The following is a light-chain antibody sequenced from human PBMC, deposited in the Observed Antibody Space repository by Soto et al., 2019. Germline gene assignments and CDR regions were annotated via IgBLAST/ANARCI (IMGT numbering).Light chain of an antibody. V-gene: IGKV3-20*01. CDR2: DVS. CDR1: QRVPTKY. CDR3: KHYGDAPS. Sequence: IVLTQSPGTLSLSPGERATLSCRASQRVPTKYLAWFQQKPGQAPRLLMNDVSTRVTGFPDRFSGSGSETDFTLNISRLEPEDFAVYYCKHYGDAPSFGGGTKVEMK. J-gene: IGKJ4*01.